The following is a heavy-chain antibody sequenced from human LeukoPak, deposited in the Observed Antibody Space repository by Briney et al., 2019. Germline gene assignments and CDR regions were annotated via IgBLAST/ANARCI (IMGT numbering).Heavy chain of an antibody. Sequence: ASVKVSCKASGYTFTAYYIHWVRHAPGQGLEWMGWINPNSGGTHYAQKFQGGVTMTRDTSISTAYMELSRLRSDDTAVYFCARRCDTSSYYTYYFDYWGQGTLVTVSS. V-gene: IGHV1-2*02. CDR2: INPNSGGT. CDR1: GYTFTAYY. J-gene: IGHJ4*02. D-gene: IGHD3-22*01. CDR3: ARRCDTSSYYTYYFDY.